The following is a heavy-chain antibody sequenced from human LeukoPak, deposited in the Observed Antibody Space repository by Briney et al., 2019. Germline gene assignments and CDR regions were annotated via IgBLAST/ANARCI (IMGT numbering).Heavy chain of an antibody. CDR1: GYTFSSYG. CDR3: AKDIYYGSGSYPGN. J-gene: IGHJ4*02. Sequence: AAVKVTCKAAGYTFSSYGITWVRHAPGQGLEWMGWISAYNGNFNYAQKFQARVTMTTDTSTSTAYLELRSLRFDDTAAYYCAKDIYYGSGSYPGNWGQGTLVTVSS. V-gene: IGHV1-18*01. CDR2: ISAYNGNF. D-gene: IGHD3-10*01.